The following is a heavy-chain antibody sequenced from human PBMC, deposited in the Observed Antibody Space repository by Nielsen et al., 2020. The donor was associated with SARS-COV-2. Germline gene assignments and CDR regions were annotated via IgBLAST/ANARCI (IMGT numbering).Heavy chain of an antibody. CDR3: AAHSGIYGSRPLDAFDI. V-gene: IGHV1-2*04. CDR2: INHNSGGT. Sequence: ASVKVSCKASGYTFTGYYMHWVRQAPGQGLEWMGWINHNSGGTNYAQKFQGWVTMTRDTSISTAYMELSRLRSDDTAVYYCAAHSGIYGSRPLDAFDIWGQGTMVTVSS. J-gene: IGHJ3*02. CDR1: GYTFTGYY. D-gene: IGHD1-26*01.